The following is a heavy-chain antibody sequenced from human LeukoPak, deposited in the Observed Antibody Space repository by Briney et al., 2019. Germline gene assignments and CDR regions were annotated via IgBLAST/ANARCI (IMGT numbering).Heavy chain of an antibody. Sequence: GGSLRLSCAASGFTFSSYAMSWVRQAPGKGLEWVSVIYSGGSTYYADSVKGRFTISRDNSKNTPYLQMNSLRAEDTAVYYCAREIGGGGYYYGSGSYYYYYMDVWGKGTTVTISS. CDR1: GFTFSSYA. J-gene: IGHJ6*03. CDR3: AREIGGGGYYYGSGSYYYYYMDV. CDR2: IYSGGST. D-gene: IGHD3-10*01. V-gene: IGHV3-66*01.